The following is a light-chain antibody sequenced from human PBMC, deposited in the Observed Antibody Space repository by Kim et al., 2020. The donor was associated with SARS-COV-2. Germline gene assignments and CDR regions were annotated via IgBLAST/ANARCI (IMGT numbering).Light chain of an antibody. V-gene: IGLV3-1*01. J-gene: IGLJ1*01. Sequence: SVPPGKTATSTCSGDKLGDKYACWYQPKPGQSPVLVIYQDSKRPSVIPERFSGSNSGNTATLTISGTQAMDEADYYCQAWDSSTYVFGTGTKVTVL. CDR3: QAWDSSTYV. CDR2: QDS. CDR1: KLGDKY.